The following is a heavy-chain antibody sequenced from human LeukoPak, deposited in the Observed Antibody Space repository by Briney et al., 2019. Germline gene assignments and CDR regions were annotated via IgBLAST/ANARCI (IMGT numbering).Heavy chain of an antibody. V-gene: IGHV1-24*01. CDR1: GYTLTELS. CDR2: FDPEDGET. J-gene: IGHJ3*02. D-gene: IGHD1-26*01. Sequence: GASVKVSCKVSGYTLTELSMHWVRQAPGKGLEWMGGFDPEDGETIYAQKFQGRVTMTEDTSTDTAYMELSSLRSEDTAVYYCATDGELTDAFDIWGQGTMVTVSS. CDR3: ATDGELTDAFDI.